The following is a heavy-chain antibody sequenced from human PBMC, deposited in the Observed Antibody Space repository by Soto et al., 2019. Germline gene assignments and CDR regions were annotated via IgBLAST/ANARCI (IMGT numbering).Heavy chain of an antibody. Sequence: QVQLQESGPGLVKPSQTLSLTCTVSGGSISSGDYYWSWIRQPPGKGLEWIGYIYYSGSTYSNPSLKSRVTISVDTSKNQFSLKLSSVTAADTAVYYCARGSYYYVRSGYYHYWGQGTLVTVSS. V-gene: IGHV4-30-4*01. CDR3: ARGSYYYVRSGYYHY. CDR2: IYYSGST. CDR1: GGSISSGDYY. J-gene: IGHJ4*02. D-gene: IGHD3-22*01.